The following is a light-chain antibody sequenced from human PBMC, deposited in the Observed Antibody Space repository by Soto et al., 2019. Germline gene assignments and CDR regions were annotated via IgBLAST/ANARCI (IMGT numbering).Light chain of an antibody. CDR2: DAS. J-gene: IGKJ5*01. V-gene: IGKV3-11*01. CDR3: QQRSNWPPIT. Sequence: EIVLTQSPATLSLSPGERATLSCRASQSVSSYLACYQQKPGQAPRLLIYDASNRATGIPARFSGSGSGTDFTLTISSLVPEDFAVYYCQQRSNWPPITFGQGTRLEIK. CDR1: QSVSSY.